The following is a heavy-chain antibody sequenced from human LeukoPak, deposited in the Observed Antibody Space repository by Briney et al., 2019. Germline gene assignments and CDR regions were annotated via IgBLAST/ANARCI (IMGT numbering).Heavy chain of an antibody. D-gene: IGHD2-2*01. CDR2: IIPIFGTA. Sequence: VASVNVSCKASGGTFSSYAISWLRQAPGQGLEWMGGIIPIFGTANYAQKFQGRVTITTDESTSTAYMELSSLRSEDTAVYYCARGNIVVVPAAYDYWGQGTLVTVSS. J-gene: IGHJ4*02. CDR3: ARGNIVVVPAAYDY. CDR1: GGTFSSYA. V-gene: IGHV1-69*05.